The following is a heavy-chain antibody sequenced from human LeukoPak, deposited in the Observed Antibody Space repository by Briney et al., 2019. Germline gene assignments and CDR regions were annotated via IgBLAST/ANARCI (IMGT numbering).Heavy chain of an antibody. J-gene: IGHJ4*02. CDR2: IKWNGGST. CDR1: GFTFDDYD. D-gene: IGHD4/OR15-4a*01. CDR3: ARDTLGEGEDANYAVYYFDY. Sequence: GGSLRLSCAASGFTFDDYDLSWVRQAPGKGLEWVSGIKWNGGSTGYADSVKGRFTISRGDAKNSMYLQMNSLRAEDTAVYYCARDTLGEGEDANYAVYYFDYWGQGTVVTVSS. V-gene: IGHV3-20*04.